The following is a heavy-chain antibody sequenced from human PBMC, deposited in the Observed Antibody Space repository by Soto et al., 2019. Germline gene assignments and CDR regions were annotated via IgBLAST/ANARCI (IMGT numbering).Heavy chain of an antibody. D-gene: IGHD6-13*01. J-gene: IGHJ3*02. Sequence: EMQLVESGGGLVQPGGSLRLSCAASESTFSYYWMTWVRQAPGKGLEWVAKIKRDGSQMSYLDDVRGRFTISRDNAKNSLYLQMNNLRAEDTALYYCARDVSPGSSSLYLDDFDIWGQGTMVTVSS. V-gene: IGHV3-7*05. CDR3: ARDVSPGSSSLYLDDFDI. CDR2: IKRDGSQM. CDR1: ESTFSYYW.